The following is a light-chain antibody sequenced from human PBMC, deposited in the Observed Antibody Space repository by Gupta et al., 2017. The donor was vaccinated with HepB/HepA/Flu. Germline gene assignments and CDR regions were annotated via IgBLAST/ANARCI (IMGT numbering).Light chain of an antibody. V-gene: IGLV1-47*02. J-gene: IGLJ1*01. CDR1: SSNVGRDN. CDR3: AAWDNSLSGYV. CDR2: NDD. Sequence: QSVLTQPPSASGTPGQRVTISCSGSSSNVGRDNVYWYQQLPGTAPKLLIYNDDQRPSGVPDRFSGSKSGTSASLAISGLRSEDEADYYCAAWDNSLSGYVFGTGTLVTVL.